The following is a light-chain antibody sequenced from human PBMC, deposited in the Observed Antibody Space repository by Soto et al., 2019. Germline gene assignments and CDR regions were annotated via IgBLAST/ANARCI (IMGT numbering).Light chain of an antibody. CDR2: KAS. CDR1: QSISSL. Sequence: DIQMTQSPSTLSASVGDRVTITCRASQSISSLLAWYQQKAGNAPKSLIYKASSLESGVPSRFSGSGSGTEFTLTISSLQPDDFATYYCQQYLSYPITFGQGTRLEIK. CDR3: QQYLSYPIT. V-gene: IGKV1-5*03. J-gene: IGKJ5*01.